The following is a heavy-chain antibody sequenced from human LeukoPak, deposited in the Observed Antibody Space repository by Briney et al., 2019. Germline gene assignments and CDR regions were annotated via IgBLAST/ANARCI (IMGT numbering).Heavy chain of an antibody. D-gene: IGHD3-9*01. CDR2: INHSGST. V-gene: IGHV4-34*01. Sequence: NPSETLSLTCAVYGGSFSGYYWCWIRQPPGKGLEWIGEINHSGSTNYNPSLKSRVTISVDTSKNQFSLKLSSVTAADTAVYYCARVRYILTDYFAYWGQGTLVTVSS. J-gene: IGHJ4*02. CDR3: ARVRYILTDYFAY. CDR1: GGSFSGYY.